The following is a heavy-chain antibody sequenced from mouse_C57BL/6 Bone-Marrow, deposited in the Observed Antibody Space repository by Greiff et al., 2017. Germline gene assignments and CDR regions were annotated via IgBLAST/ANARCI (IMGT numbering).Heavy chain of an antibody. J-gene: IGHJ2*01. D-gene: IGHD4-1*01. CDR2: IDPSDSYT. CDR3: ARRGGTGDY. CDR1: GYTFTSYW. Sequence: QVQLQQSGAELVKPGASVKLSCKASGYTFTSYWMQWVKQRPGQGLEWIGEIDPSDSYTNYNQKFKGKATLTVDTSSSTAYMQLSSLTSEDSAVYYCARRGGTGDYWGQGTTLTVSS. V-gene: IGHV1-50*01.